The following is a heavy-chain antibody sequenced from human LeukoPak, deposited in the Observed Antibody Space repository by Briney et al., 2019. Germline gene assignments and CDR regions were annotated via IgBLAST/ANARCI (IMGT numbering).Heavy chain of an antibody. Sequence: PGGSLRLSCAASGFTFTTYWMGWVRQAPGKGPEWVANINQVGSSKYFVDSVKGRFIISGDNAKNSLYLQMNSLRDEDTAVYYCANLGPPGRDHYLESWGQGTLVTVSS. CDR2: INQVGSSK. CDR3: ANLGPPGRDHYLES. J-gene: IGHJ4*02. CDR1: GFTFTTYW. D-gene: IGHD5-24*01. V-gene: IGHV3-7*01.